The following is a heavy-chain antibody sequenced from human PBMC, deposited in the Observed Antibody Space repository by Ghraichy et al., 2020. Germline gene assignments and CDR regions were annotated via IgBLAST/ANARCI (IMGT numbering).Heavy chain of an antibody. V-gene: IGHV3-9*01. CDR2: ISWNSGSI. D-gene: IGHD3-22*01. Sequence: GGSLRLSCAASGFTFDDYAMHWVRQAPGKGLEWVSGISWNSGSIGYADSVKGRFTISRDNAKNSLYLQMNSLRAEDTALYYCAKASPRDSSENAFDIWGQGTMVTVSS. CDR3: AKASPRDSSENAFDI. CDR1: GFTFDDYA. J-gene: IGHJ3*02.